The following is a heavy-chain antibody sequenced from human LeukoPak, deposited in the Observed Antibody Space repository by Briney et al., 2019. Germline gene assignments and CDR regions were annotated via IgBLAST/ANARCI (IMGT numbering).Heavy chain of an antibody. CDR1: GYTFTGYY. CDR2: INPNSGGT. J-gene: IGHJ4*02. Sequence: GASVKVSCKASGYTFTGYYMHWVRQAPGQGLEWMGWINPNSGGTNYAQKFQGRVTMTRDTSISTAYMELSRLRSDDTAVYCCARDPGDMGYFDYWGQGTLVTVSS. V-gene: IGHV1-2*02. D-gene: IGHD7-27*01. CDR3: ARDPGDMGYFDY.